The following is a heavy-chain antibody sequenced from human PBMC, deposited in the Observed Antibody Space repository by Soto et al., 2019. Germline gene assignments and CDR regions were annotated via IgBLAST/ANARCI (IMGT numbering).Heavy chain of an antibody. CDR2: ISAYNGNT. CDR1: GYTFTSYG. J-gene: IGHJ6*02. D-gene: IGHD3-3*01. Sequence: GASVKVSCKASGYTFTSYGISWVRRAPGQGLEWMGWISAYNGNTNYAQKLQGRVTMTTDTSTSTAYMELRSLRSDDTAVYYCARDSAYYDFWSGYQHHMDVRGQGTTVTVSS. CDR3: ARDSAYYDFWSGYQHHMDV. V-gene: IGHV1-18*01.